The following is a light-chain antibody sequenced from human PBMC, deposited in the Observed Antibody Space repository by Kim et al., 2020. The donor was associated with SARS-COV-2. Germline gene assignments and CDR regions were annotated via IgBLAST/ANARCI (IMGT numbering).Light chain of an antibody. J-gene: IGLJ2*01. CDR2: EDD. Sequence: GKTVTHPRPRRRGSICDNYVQWYQQRPGGVPTTVIYEDDQRPSGVSDRFSGSIDNSSNSASLTISGLKTEDEADYYCQSYNRSNVIFGGGTQLTVL. V-gene: IGLV6-57*03. CDR3: QSYNRSNVI. CDR1: RGSICDNY.